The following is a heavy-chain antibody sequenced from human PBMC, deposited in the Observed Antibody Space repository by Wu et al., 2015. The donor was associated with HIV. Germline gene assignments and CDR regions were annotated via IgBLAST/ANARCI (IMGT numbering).Heavy chain of an antibody. CDR3: ARMIKYYYDHERNYYYCGVDV. D-gene: IGHD3-22*01. Sequence: QVQLVQSGAEVKKPGASVKVSCKLSGSNLRKLSIHWVRQAPGKGLEWMGGFVPEDDETIYAQKFQGRVIMTEDTSTDTAYMQLSSLRSEDTAVYYCARMIKYYYDHERNYYYCGVDVVGPRDHGHRLL. J-gene: IGHJ6*02. CDR1: GSNLRKLS. CDR2: FVPEDDET. V-gene: IGHV1-24*01.